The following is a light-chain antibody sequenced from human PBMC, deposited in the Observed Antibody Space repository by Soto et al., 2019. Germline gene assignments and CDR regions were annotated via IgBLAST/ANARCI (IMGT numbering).Light chain of an antibody. CDR3: CSYTGSSTYV. CDR2: EVS. Sequence: QSALTQPPSVSGSPGQSVTISCTGTSSDVGNYNRVSWYQQPPGTAPKVIIYEVSNRPSGVPDRFSGSKSGNTASLTISGLQAEDEADYYCCSYTGSSTYVFGTGTKLTVL. V-gene: IGLV2-18*02. J-gene: IGLJ1*01. CDR1: SSDVGNYNR.